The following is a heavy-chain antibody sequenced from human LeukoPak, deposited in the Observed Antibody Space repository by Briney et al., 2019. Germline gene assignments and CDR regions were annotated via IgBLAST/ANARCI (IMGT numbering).Heavy chain of an antibody. CDR1: GGTFSSYT. J-gene: IGHJ4*02. D-gene: IGHD1-1*01. V-gene: IGHV1-69*04. CDR2: IIPILDIA. Sequence: SVKVSCKASGGTFSSYTINWVRQAPGPGLEWMGRIIPILDIANYAQKFQGRVTITADKSTTTAYMELSSLRSEDTAVYYCARDQAVQLEPRGCDYWGQGALVTVSS. CDR3: ARDQAVQLEPRGCDY.